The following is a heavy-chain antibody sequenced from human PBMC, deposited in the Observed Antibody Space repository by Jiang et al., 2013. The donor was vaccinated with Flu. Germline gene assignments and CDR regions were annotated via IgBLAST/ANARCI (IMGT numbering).Heavy chain of an antibody. Sequence: RLSCAASGFIFNNAWMSWVRLQGRAGVGCRIKSITEGGTTDYAAPVKGRFTISRDDSKNTLYLQMNSLKAEDTGVYYCATQLRWSSGYYFTDYWGQGTLVTVSS. D-gene: IGHD3-22*01. CDR1: GFIFNNAW. J-gene: IGHJ4*02. CDR2: IKSITEGGTT. V-gene: IGHV3-15*01. CDR3: ATQLRWSSGYYFTDY.